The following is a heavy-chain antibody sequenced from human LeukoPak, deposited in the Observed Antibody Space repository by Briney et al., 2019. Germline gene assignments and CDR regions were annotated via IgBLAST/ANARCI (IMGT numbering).Heavy chain of an antibody. CDR2: INPSGGST. CDR1: GYTFTSYY. J-gene: IGHJ3*02. CDR3: ARADYYDSSGYTDAFDI. V-gene: IGHV1-46*01. D-gene: IGHD3-22*01. Sequence: GASVKVSCKASGYTFTSYYMHWVRQAPGQGLEWMGIINPSGGSTSYAQKFQGRVTMTRDTSTSTAYMELSSLRSEDTAVYYCARADYYDSSGYTDAFDIWGQGTMVTVSS.